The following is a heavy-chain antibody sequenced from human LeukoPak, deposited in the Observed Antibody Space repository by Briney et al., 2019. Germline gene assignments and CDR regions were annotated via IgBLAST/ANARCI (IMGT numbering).Heavy chain of an antibody. J-gene: IGHJ6*02. D-gene: IGHD3-10*01. CDR3: ARGDYYGTGMDV. V-gene: IGHV1-2*02. Sequence: ASVKVSRKASGYTFTGYYMHWVRRAPGQGLEWMGWINPNSGGTNYAQKFQGRVTMTRDTSISTAYMELSRLRSDDTAVYYCARGDYYGTGMDVWGQGTTATVSS. CDR2: INPNSGGT. CDR1: GYTFTGYY.